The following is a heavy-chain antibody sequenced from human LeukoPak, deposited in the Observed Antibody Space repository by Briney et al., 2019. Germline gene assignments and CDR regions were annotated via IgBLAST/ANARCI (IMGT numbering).Heavy chain of an antibody. Sequence: GESLKISCEGSGYTFTSYWIAWVRQMPGKGLEWMGVIYPGDSDTRYSLSFQGQVTISADKSISTAYLQWSSLKASDTAMYYCARPSGYCSGGSCPYYFDYWGQGTLVTVSS. CDR2: IYPGDSDT. V-gene: IGHV5-51*01. CDR1: GYTFTSYW. J-gene: IGHJ4*02. CDR3: ARPSGYCSGGSCPYYFDY. D-gene: IGHD2-15*01.